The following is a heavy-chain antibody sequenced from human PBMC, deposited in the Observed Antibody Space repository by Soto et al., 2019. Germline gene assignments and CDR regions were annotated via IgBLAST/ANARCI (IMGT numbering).Heavy chain of an antibody. D-gene: IGHD3-22*01. CDR2: IAKSGGSA. V-gene: IGHV3-23*01. CDR3: VTAATYYDTSGFYYYPDY. J-gene: IGHJ4*02. Sequence: GGSLRLSCATSGITFDYYAMNWVRQAPGKGLEWVAGIAKSGGSAHYAGSVKGRFTISRDNSKNTLFLEMNSLRAEDTALYYCVTAATYYDTSGFYYYPDYWGQGTLVTVSS. CDR1: GITFDYYA.